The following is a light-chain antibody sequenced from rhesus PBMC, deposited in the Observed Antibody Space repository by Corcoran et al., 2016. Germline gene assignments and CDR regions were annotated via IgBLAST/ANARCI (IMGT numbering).Light chain of an antibody. CDR1: SSDIGGYNY. J-gene: IGLJ1*01. CDR3: SSYAGSNTFI. CDR2: DVN. V-gene: IGLV2-23*01. Sequence: QAALTQPPSVSGSPGQSVTISCTGTSSDIGGYNYVSWYQQEPGKAPKLMVYDVNKGPPGVSDRFSGSKSGNTASLTISGLQAEDEADYYCSSYAGSNTFIFGVGTRLTVL.